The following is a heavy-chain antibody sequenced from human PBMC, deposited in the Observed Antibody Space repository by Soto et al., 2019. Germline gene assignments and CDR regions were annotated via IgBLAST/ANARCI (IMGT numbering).Heavy chain of an antibody. J-gene: IGHJ6*02. CDR3: ARDPLDYGDSFYGMDV. V-gene: IGHV3-33*01. D-gene: IGHD4-17*01. CDR2: IWYDGSNK. Sequence: PGGSLRLSCAASGFTFSSYGMHWVRQAPGKGLEWVAVIWYDGSNKDYADSLKGRFTISRDNSKNTLYLQMNSLRAEDTAVYYCARDPLDYGDSFYGMDVWGQGTTVPSP. CDR1: GFTFSSYG.